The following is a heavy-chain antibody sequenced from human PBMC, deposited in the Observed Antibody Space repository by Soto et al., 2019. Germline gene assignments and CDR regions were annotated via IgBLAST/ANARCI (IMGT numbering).Heavy chain of an antibody. J-gene: IGHJ6*02. CDR2: IYYSGST. D-gene: IGHD2-2*02. V-gene: IGHV4-59*01. CDR1: GGSISSYY. Sequence: QVQLQESGPGLVKPSETLSLTCTVSGGSISSYYWSWIRQPPGKGLEWIGYIYYSGSTNYNPSLKSRVTISVDTSKNQFSLKLSSVTAADTAVYYCARGFYCSSTSCYTPPFSWYYYYGMDVWGQGTTVTVSS. CDR3: ARGFYCSSTSCYTPPFSWYYYYGMDV.